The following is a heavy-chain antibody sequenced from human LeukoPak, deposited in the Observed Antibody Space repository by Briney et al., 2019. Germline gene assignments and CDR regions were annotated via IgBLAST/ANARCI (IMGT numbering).Heavy chain of an antibody. D-gene: IGHD6-13*01. CDR2: ISGSGGST. V-gene: IGHV3-23*01. Sequence: GGSLRPSCAASGFTFSSYAMSWVRQAPGKGLEWVSAISGSGGSTYYADSVKGRFTISRDNSKNTLYLQMNSLRAEDTAVYYCAKDRTLYSSSWYYFDYWGQGTLVTVSS. CDR1: GFTFSSYA. J-gene: IGHJ4*02. CDR3: AKDRTLYSSSWYYFDY.